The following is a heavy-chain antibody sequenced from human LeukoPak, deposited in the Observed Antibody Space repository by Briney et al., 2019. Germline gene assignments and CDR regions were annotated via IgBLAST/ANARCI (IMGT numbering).Heavy chain of an antibody. Sequence: SETLSLTCAVYGGSFSGYYWSWIRQPPGKGLECIGEINHSGSTNYNPSLKSRVTISVDTSKNQFSLKLSSVTAADTAVYYCARRHYKAAANRNWFDPWGQGTLVTVSS. J-gene: IGHJ5*02. V-gene: IGHV4-34*01. CDR2: INHSGST. D-gene: IGHD2-2*01. CDR1: GGSFSGYY. CDR3: ARRHYKAAANRNWFDP.